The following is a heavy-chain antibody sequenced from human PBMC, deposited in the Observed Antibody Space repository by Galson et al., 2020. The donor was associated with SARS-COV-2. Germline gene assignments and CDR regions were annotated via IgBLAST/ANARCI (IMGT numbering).Heavy chain of an antibody. V-gene: IGHV3-23*01. CDR1: GFTFSNYA. J-gene: IGHJ4*02. CDR3: ARHTSFYGDYTPLDY. Sequence: GESLKISCTASGFTFSNYAMTWVRQAPGKGLEWASTISGSGRSTYFAVSVEGRFTISRDNSKNTVFLQMNSLRAEDTAVYYCARHTSFYGDYTPLDYWGQGTLVTVSS. CDR2: ISGSGRST. D-gene: IGHD4-17*01.